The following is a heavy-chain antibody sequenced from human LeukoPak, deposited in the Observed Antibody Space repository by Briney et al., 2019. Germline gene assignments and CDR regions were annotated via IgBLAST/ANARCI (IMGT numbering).Heavy chain of an antibody. J-gene: IGHJ3*01. V-gene: IGHV3-21*01. CDR3: TRDAGQFVDHDVFDF. CDR2: ISPTSWTI. D-gene: IGHD3-10*01. CDR1: EFTFSLYA. Sequence: GGSLRLSCAASEFTFSLYAMNWVRQAPGRGLEWVSSISPTSWTIYQADSVKGRFTVSRDNAKNSVFLQMDSLRAEDEAVYYCTRDAGQFVDHDVFDFWGQGTMVTVSS.